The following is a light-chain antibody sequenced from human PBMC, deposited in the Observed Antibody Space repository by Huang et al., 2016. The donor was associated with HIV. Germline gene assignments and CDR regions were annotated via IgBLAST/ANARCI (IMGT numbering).Light chain of an antibody. CDR3: QQFGMSPWT. V-gene: IGKV3-20*01. CDR2: AAS. CDR1: QSVSSSY. J-gene: IGKJ1*01. Sequence: EIVLTQSPGTLSLSPGERATLSCRASQSVSSSYLAWYQQKPGPAPRLRIYAASSRATGIPDRFSGSGSGTDFTLTITRLEPEDFAVYYCQQFGMSPWTFGQGTKVDIK.